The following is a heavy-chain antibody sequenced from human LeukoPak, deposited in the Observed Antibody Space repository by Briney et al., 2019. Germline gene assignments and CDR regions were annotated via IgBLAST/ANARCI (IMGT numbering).Heavy chain of an antibody. V-gene: IGHV3-48*04. CDR2: ISSSGSTI. D-gene: IGHD6-13*01. J-gene: IGHJ4*02. CDR3: ARGDSSTWFAKYYFDF. Sequence: PGGSLRLSCAASGFTFSSYGMSWVRQAPGKGLEWVSYISSSGSTIYYADSVKGRFTISRDNAKNSLYLQVNSLRAEDTAVYYCARGDSSTWFAKYYFDFWGQGTLVTVSS. CDR1: GFTFSSYG.